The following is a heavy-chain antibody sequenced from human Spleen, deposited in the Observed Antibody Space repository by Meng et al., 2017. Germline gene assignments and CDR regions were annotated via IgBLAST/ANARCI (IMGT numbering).Heavy chain of an antibody. CDR1: GFTFNDFA. D-gene: IGHD3-10*01. Sequence: SLKISCVASGFTFNDFAMHWVRQAPGKGLEWVSGINWNSGRMVYADSVLGRFTISRDNAKKSLYVQMNSLRAEDMALHYMALHYSLRAEDMALHYMALHYCAKDNGYYFDYWGQGTLVTVSS. CDR3: ALHYSLRAEDMALHYMALHYCAKDNGYYFDY. J-gene: IGHJ4*02. V-gene: IGHV3-9*03. CDR2: INWNSGRM.